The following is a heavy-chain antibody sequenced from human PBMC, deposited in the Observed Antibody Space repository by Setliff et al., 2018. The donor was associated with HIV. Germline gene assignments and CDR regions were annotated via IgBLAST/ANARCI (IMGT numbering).Heavy chain of an antibody. V-gene: IGHV1-69*13. CDR3: ARGSPIVWFGEFLYPEIDY. CDR1: GDTFSTFA. CDR2: IIPKSNTP. J-gene: IGHJ4*02. D-gene: IGHD3-10*01. Sequence: SVKVSCKASGDTFSTFAIIWVRQAPGQGLEWMGGIIPKSNTPDYAQIFKGRLTITADESTSTAHMELVGLTSEDTAVYYCARGSPIVWFGEFLYPEIDYWGQGSLVTVLL.